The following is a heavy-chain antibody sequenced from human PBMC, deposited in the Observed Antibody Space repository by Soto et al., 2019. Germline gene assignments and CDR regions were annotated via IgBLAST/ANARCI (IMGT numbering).Heavy chain of an antibody. CDR3: ARFVSGVIVDY. D-gene: IGHD3-16*02. CDR1: GGSISSSSYY. CDR2: IYYSGST. V-gene: IGHV4-39*01. Sequence: PSETLSLTCTVSGGSISSSSYYWGWIRQPPGKGLEWIGSIYYSGSTYYNPSLKSRVTISVDTSKNQFSLKLSSVTAADTAVYYCARFVSGVIVDYWGQGTLVTVSS. J-gene: IGHJ4*02.